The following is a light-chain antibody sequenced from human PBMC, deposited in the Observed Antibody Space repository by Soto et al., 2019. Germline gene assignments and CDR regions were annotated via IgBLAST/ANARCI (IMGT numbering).Light chain of an antibody. V-gene: IGKV3-15*01. Sequence: EIVMTQSPATLSVSPGERATLSCRASQSVRSSIAWYQHKPGQAPRLLIYGASTRATGIPARISGSGSGTEFTLTISSLQSEDFAVYYCQQYNNWPQTSGQGTKVDIK. J-gene: IGKJ1*01. CDR3: QQYNNWPQT. CDR2: GAS. CDR1: QSVRSS.